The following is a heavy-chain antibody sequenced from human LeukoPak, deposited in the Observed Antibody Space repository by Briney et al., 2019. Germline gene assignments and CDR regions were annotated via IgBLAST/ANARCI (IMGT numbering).Heavy chain of an antibody. CDR1: GFTFSSYA. J-gene: IGHJ4*02. Sequence: GGSLRLSCAASGFTFSSYAMSWVRQAPGKGLEWVPTISGNGGDTYYADSVKGRFTISRDNSKNTLYLQMNSLRAEDTAVYYCTDKYSYDYWGQGTLVTVSS. CDR2: ISGNGGDT. D-gene: IGHD5-18*01. CDR3: TDKYSYDY. V-gene: IGHV3-23*01.